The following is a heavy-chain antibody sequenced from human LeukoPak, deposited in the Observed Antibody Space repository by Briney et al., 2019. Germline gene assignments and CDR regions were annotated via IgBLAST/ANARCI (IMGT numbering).Heavy chain of an antibody. CDR3: IIAATARGGVDN. V-gene: IGHV3-7*03. Sequence: HPGGSLRLSCAASGFTFSSYAMSWVRQAPGKGLEWVANIKPDESEKYYVDSVKGRFTISRDNAKNSLYLQMDSLRAEDTAVYHCIIAATARGGVDNWGQGTLVTVSS. CDR2: IKPDESEK. D-gene: IGHD6-25*01. J-gene: IGHJ4*02. CDR1: GFTFSSYA.